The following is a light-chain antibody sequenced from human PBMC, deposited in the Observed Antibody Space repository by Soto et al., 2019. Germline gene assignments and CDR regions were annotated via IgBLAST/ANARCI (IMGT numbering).Light chain of an antibody. Sequence: QSVLTQPPSASGTPGQRVTISCSGSSSNIESNTVTWYQQLPGTAPKLVIYSNYDRPSGVPDRFSGSTSGTSASLVIRGLQSEDEADYYCAAWDDSLNGYVFGGGSKVTGL. V-gene: IGLV1-44*01. CDR1: SSNIESNT. CDR3: AAWDDSLNGYV. CDR2: SNY. J-gene: IGLJ1*01.